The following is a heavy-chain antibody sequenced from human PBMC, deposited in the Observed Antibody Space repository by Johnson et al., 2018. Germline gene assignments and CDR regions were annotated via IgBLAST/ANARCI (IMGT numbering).Heavy chain of an antibody. CDR3: AKDISRVGIAAAGTVGFQH. Sequence: QVQLVQSGGCVVQPGRSLSLSCGASGFTFSNFGMHWVRQAPGTGLEWVADISYDGRNKNYADSVKGRFTISRDNSKNTLYLQMNSLRTEDTALYYCAKDISRVGIAAAGTVGFQHWGQGTLVTVSS. J-gene: IGHJ1*01. V-gene: IGHV3-30*18. D-gene: IGHD6-13*01. CDR1: GFTFSNFG. CDR2: ISYDGRNK.